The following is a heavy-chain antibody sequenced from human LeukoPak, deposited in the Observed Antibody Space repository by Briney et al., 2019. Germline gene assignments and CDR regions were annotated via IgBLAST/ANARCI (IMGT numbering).Heavy chain of an antibody. D-gene: IGHD5-18*01. CDR2: IHPSGSST. J-gene: IGHJ4*02. Sequence: GASVKISCKAYGYTFTMNYRHWVRQAPGQGLEWMGVIHPSGSSTNYAQKFQGRVTMTKDTSTSTVYIELNSLRSDDTAVYYCARMDMDAARVTNYLDHWGQGTLVTVSS. CDR3: ARMDMDAARVTNYLDH. CDR1: GYTFTMNY. V-gene: IGHV1-46*01.